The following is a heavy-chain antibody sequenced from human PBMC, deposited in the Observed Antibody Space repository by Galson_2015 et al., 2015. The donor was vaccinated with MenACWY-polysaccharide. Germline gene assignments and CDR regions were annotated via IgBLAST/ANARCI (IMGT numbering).Heavy chain of an antibody. Sequence: SLRLSCAASGFTFSSYDMHWVRQATGKGLEWVSAIGTAGDTYYPGSVKGRFTISRENAKNSLYLQMNSLRAGDTAVYYCARGATVTNYDAFDIWGQGTMVTVSS. J-gene: IGHJ3*02. D-gene: IGHD4-17*01. CDR3: ARGATVTNYDAFDI. CDR1: GFTFSSYD. V-gene: IGHV3-13*01. CDR2: IGTAGDT.